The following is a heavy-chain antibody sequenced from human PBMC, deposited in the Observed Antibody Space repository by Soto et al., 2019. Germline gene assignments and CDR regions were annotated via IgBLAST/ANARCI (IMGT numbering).Heavy chain of an antibody. CDR3: ARPDSSSFSVDRYAFDI. CDR1: GGSISSGGYY. D-gene: IGHD6-6*01. CDR2: IYCSGST. Sequence: SETLSLTCTVSGGSISSGGYYWSWIRQHPGKGLEWIGYIYCSGSTYYNPSLKSRVTISVDTSKNQFSLKLSSVTAADTAVYYCARPDSSSFSVDRYAFDIWGQGTMVTVSS. J-gene: IGHJ3*02. V-gene: IGHV4-31*03.